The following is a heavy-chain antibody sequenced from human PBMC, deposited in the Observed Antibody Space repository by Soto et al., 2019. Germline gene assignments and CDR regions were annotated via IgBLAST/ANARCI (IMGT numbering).Heavy chain of an antibody. D-gene: IGHD3-22*01. CDR1: GYXLSIYW. CDR3: SRPEIRTRSSDYDSPFDN. Sequence: PGESLXISCKASGYXLSIYWIGWVRQMPGKGLEWMGIIYPGDSDTRYNPSFQGQVTISVDKSTSTAYLKWNSLKASDTAMYYCSRPEIRTRSSDYDSPFDNWGQGTLVTVSS. J-gene: IGHJ4*01. V-gene: IGHV5-51*01. CDR2: IYPGDSDT.